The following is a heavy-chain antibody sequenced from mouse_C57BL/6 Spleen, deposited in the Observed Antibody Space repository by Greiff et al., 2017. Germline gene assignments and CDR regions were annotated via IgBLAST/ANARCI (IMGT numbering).Heavy chain of an antibody. Sequence: EVNVVESGGGLVKPGGSLKLSCAASGFTFSSSAMSWVRQTPEKRLEWVATISDGGSYTYSPDNVKGRFTISRDNAKNNLYLQMSQLKSEDTARYYWARNYDDDEGGYYAMDYWGQGTSVTVSS. CDR1: GFTFSSSA. CDR2: ISDGGSYT. J-gene: IGHJ4*01. CDR3: ARNYDDDEGGYYAMDY. V-gene: IGHV5-4*03. D-gene: IGHD2-4*01.